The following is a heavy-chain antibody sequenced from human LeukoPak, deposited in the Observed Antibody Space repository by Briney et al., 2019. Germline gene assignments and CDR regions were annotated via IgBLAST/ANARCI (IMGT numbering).Heavy chain of an antibody. CDR3: ASDYYDSSGYWY. Sequence: GGSLRLSCAASGFTFSIYAISWVRQAPGKGLEWVSAISGSGGSTYYADSVKGRFTISRDNSKNTLYLQMNSLRAEDTAVYYCASDYYDSSGYWYWGQGTLVTVSS. CDR1: GFTFSIYA. D-gene: IGHD3-22*01. J-gene: IGHJ4*02. V-gene: IGHV3-23*01. CDR2: ISGSGGST.